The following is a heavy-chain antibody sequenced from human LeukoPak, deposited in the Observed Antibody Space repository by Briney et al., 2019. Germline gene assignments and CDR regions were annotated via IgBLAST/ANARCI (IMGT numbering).Heavy chain of an antibody. CDR3: ARGSRAHSGYDLEDY. CDR1: GYTFTNYG. D-gene: IGHD5-12*01. Sequence: GASVKVSCKASGYTFTNYGISWVRQAPGQGLEWMGWISAYNGNTNYAQRLQDRVTMTRDTSISTAYMELSRLRSDDTAVYYCARGSRAHSGYDLEDYWGQGTLVTVSS. J-gene: IGHJ4*02. CDR2: ISAYNGNT. V-gene: IGHV1-18*01.